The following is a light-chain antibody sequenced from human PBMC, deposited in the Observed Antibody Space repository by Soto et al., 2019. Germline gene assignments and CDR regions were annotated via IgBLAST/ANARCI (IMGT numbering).Light chain of an antibody. CDR1: QSVSSSY. CDR3: QQFGDSLWT. V-gene: IGKV3-20*01. J-gene: IGKJ1*01. CDR2: GSS. Sequence: EIVLTQSPGTLSLSPGERATLSCRASQSVSSSYLAWYQQRPVQAPRLLIYGSSRRATGIPDRFSGSGSGTDFTLTISRLEPEDFAVYYCQQFGDSLWTFGQGTKVEIK.